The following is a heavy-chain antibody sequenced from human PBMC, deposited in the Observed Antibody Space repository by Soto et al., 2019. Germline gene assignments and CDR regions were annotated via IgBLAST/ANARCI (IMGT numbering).Heavy chain of an antibody. CDR2: INPSGGST. J-gene: IGHJ3*02. CDR3: AIVDAFDI. Sequence: QVQLVQSGAEVKKPGASVKVSCKASGYTFTSYYMHWVRQAPGQGLEWMGIINPSGGSTSYAQKFXGXVXXTRDTSTSTVYMELSSLRSEDTAVYYCAIVDAFDIWGQGTMVTVSS. CDR1: GYTFTSYY. V-gene: IGHV1-46*03.